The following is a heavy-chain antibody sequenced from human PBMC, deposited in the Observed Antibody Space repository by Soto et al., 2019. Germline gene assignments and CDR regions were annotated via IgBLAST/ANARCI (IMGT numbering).Heavy chain of an antibody. J-gene: IGHJ5*02. CDR1: GGSVSSGSYY. D-gene: IGHD2-15*01. CDR2: IYYSGST. V-gene: IGHV4-61*01. CDR3: ASAPDCSGGSCYWGGWFDP. Sequence: QVQLQESGPGLVKPSETLSLTCTVSGGSVSSGSYYWSWIRQPPVKGLEWIGYIYYSGSTNYNPSLKSRVTISVDTSKNPFSLKLSSVTAADTAVYYCASAPDCSGGSCYWGGWFDPWGQGTLVTVSS.